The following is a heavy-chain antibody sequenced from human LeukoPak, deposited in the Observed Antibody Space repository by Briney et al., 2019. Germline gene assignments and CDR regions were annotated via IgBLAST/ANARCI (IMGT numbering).Heavy chain of an antibody. CDR3: ARQRGLHTLDY. V-gene: IGHV4-34*01. J-gene: IGHJ4*02. Sequence: SETLSLTCAVFGGSFSAYYWSWIRQPPGKGLEWIGENNHSGSTNYNPSLKSRVTISVDTSKNQFSLKLSSVTAADTAVYYCARQRGLHTLDYWGRGTLVTVSA. D-gene: IGHD3-16*01. CDR1: GGSFSAYY. CDR2: NNHSGST.